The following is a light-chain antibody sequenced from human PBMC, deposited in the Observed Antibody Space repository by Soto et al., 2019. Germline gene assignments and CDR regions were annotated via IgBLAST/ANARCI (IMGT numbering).Light chain of an antibody. V-gene: IGLV2-8*01. Sequence: QSALTQPPSASGSPGQSVTISCTGTSSDVGGYNFVSWYQHHPGKAPQALIYEVYKRPSGVPDRFSGPKSGNTASLTVSGLQTEDEADYYCSSYAGSSNLVLFGGGTKLTVL. CDR1: SSDVGGYNF. CDR3: SSYAGSSNLVL. J-gene: IGLJ3*02. CDR2: EVY.